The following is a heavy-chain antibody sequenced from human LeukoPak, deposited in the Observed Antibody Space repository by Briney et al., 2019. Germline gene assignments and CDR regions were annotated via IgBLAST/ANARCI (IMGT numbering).Heavy chain of an antibody. CDR3: ARDHEYYDYVWGSYRQSGFDY. J-gene: IGHJ4*02. D-gene: IGHD3-16*02. V-gene: IGHV3-30-3*01. Sequence: PGGSLRLSCAASGFTFSSYATHWVRQAPGKGLEWVAVISYDGSNKYYADSVKGRFTISRDNSKNTLYLQMNSLRAEDTAVYYCARDHEYYDYVWGSYRQSGFDYWGQGTLVTVSS. CDR1: GFTFSSYA. CDR2: ISYDGSNK.